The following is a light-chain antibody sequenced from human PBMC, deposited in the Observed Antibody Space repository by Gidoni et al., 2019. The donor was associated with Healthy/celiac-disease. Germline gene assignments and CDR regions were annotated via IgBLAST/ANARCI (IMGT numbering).Light chain of an antibody. CDR1: QSISSY. CDR2: AAS. CDR3: QQSYSTPR. V-gene: IGKV1-39*01. J-gene: IGKJ2*03. Sequence: DIQMTQSPSSLSASVGDRVTITCRASQSISSYLNWHQQKPGKAPKLLIYAASSLQSGVPSRFSGSGSGTDFTLTISSLQPEDFATYYCQQSYSTPRFGQGTKLEIK.